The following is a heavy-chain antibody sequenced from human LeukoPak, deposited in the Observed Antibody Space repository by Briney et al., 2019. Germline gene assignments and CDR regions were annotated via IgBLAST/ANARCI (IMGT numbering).Heavy chain of an antibody. J-gene: IGHJ4*02. V-gene: IGHV3-7*01. CDR2: IKQDGSEK. D-gene: IGHD3-9*01. CDR1: GFTFSGYW. Sequence: PGGSLRLSCAASGFTFSGYWMSWVRQAPGKGLEWVANIKQDGSEKYYVDSVKGRFTISRDNAKNPLYLQMNSLRAEDTAVYYCARDGVLRYFDWSTTYYFDYWGQGTLVTVSS. CDR3: ARDGVLRYFDWSTTYYFDY.